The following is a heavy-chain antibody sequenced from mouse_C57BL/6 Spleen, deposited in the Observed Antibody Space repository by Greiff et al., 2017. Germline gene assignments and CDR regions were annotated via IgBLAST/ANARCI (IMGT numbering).Heavy chain of an antibody. V-gene: IGHV1-80*01. D-gene: IGHD2-5*01. J-gene: IGHJ3*01. CDR2: IYPGDGDT. CDR1: GYAFSSYW. Sequence: QVQLQQSGAELVMPGASVKISCKASGYAFSSYWMNWVKQRPGKGLEWIGQIYPGDGDTNYNGKFKGKATLTADKSSSTAYMQLSSLTSEDSAVYFCARSQSNPWFAYWGQGTLVTVSA. CDR3: ARSQSNPWFAY.